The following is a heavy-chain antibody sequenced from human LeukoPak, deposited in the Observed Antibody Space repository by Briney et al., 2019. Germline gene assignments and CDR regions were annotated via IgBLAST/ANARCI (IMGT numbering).Heavy chain of an antibody. CDR2: ISSSGSTI. CDR1: GFTFSSYA. V-gene: IGHV3-11*01. D-gene: IGHD3-22*01. CDR3: ARDHNDSSGYYSPSYGMDV. J-gene: IGHJ6*02. Sequence: GGSLRLSCAASGFTFSSYAMSWIRQAPGKGLEWVSYISSSGSTIYYADSVKGRFTISRDNAKNSLYLQMNSLRAEDTAVYYCARDHNDSSGYYSPSYGMDVWGQGTTVTVSS.